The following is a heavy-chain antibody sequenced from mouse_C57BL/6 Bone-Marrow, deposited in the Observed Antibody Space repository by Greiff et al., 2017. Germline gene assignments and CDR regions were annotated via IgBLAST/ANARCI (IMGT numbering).Heavy chain of an antibody. CDR2: ISSGGSYT. Sequence: EVQLVESGGDLVKPGGSLKLSCAASGFTFSSYGMSWVRQTPDKRLEWVATISSGGSYTYYPDSVKGRFTISRDNAKHTLYLQMSSLKSEDTAMYYCARQGYYYAMDYWGQGTSVTVSS. V-gene: IGHV5-6*01. CDR3: ARQGYYYAMDY. J-gene: IGHJ4*01. CDR1: GFTFSSYG.